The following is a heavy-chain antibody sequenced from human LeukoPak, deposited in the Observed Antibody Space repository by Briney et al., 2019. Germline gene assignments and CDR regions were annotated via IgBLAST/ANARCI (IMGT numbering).Heavy chain of an antibody. V-gene: IGHV4-34*01. CDR1: GGSFSGYY. CDR3: ARHGLDAYCGGDCYFDY. CDR2: MNHSGSA. J-gene: IGHJ4*02. Sequence: SETLSLTCAVYGGSFSGYYWTWIRQPPGKGLEWIGEMNHSGSANYNPSLKSRVTISVDTSKNQFSLKLSSVTAADTAVYYCARHGLDAYCGGDCYFDYWGQGTLVTVSS. D-gene: IGHD2-21*02.